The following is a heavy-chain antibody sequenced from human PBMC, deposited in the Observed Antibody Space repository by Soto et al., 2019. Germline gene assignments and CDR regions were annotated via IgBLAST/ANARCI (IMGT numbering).Heavy chain of an antibody. Sequence: GGSLRLSCAASGFTFSSXAMXWXRQAPGKGLEWVSXXXXXGGXXYXXXXRKGRFTISRDNSKNTLYLKRNSLRAEDTAVYYCAKDLSRVGQDPSLPYDYIWGSYWLDAFDIWGQGTMVTVSS. CDR3: AKDLSRVGQDPSLPYDYIWGSYWLDAFDI. V-gene: IGHV3-23*01. J-gene: IGHJ3*02. CDR2: XXXXGGXX. D-gene: IGHD3-16*01. CDR1: GFTFSSXA.